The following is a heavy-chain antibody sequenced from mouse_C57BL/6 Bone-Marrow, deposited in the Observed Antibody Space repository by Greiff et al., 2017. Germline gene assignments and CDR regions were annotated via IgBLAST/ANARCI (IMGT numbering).Heavy chain of an antibody. Sequence: QVQLQQSGAELARPGASVKLSCKASGYTFTSYGISWVKQRTGQGLEWIGEIYPRSGNTYYNEKFKGKATLTADTSSSTAYVELRSLTSEDSAVYFCARRGDYDYNGAMDYWGQGTTVTVSS. V-gene: IGHV1-81*01. CDR1: GYTFTSYG. D-gene: IGHD2-4*01. J-gene: IGHJ4*01. CDR3: ARRGDYDYNGAMDY. CDR2: IYPRSGNT.